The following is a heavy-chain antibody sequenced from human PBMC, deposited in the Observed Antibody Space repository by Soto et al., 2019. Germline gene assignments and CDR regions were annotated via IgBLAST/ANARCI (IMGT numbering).Heavy chain of an antibody. CDR2: IKRKSECVVT. CDR3: TVYLWGNLRRTIVEFDY. CDR1: GFTFTNVC. V-gene: IGHV3-15*01. D-gene: IGHD3-16*01. J-gene: IGHJ4*02. Sequence: GGSLSLSCAASGFTFTNVCMRWVRQLPGKGLEWVGRIKRKSECVVTDSGGTVRGRYTQSRDNSKSMLFLNMSSLKTENTGLYYCTVYLWGNLRRTIVEFDYWGQGALVTVSS.